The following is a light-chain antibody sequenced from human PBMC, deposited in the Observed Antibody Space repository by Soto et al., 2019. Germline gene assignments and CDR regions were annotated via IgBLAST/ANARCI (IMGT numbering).Light chain of an antibody. CDR1: SSDVGAYNH. CDR3: NSYTSSTTWV. V-gene: IGLV2-14*01. CDR2: EVS. Sequence: QSALTQPASVSGSPGQSITISCTGTSSDVGAYNHVSWYQQHPDKAPKLMIYEVSNRPSGVSNRFSGSKSGNTASLTISGLQAEDEADYYCNSYTSSTTWVFGGGTQLTVL. J-gene: IGLJ3*02.